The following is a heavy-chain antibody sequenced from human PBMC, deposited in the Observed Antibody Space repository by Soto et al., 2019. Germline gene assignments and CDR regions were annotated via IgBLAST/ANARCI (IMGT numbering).Heavy chain of an antibody. D-gene: IGHD6-13*01. Sequence: SLRLSCAASGFTFSSYAMSWVRQAPGKGLEWVSAISGSGGSTYYADSVKGRFTISRDNSKNTLYLQMNSLRAEDTAVYYCAKDLVGSSWFRPAENWFDPWGQGTLVTV. CDR1: GFTFSSYA. J-gene: IGHJ5*02. CDR2: ISGSGGST. V-gene: IGHV3-23*01. CDR3: AKDLVGSSWFRPAENWFDP.